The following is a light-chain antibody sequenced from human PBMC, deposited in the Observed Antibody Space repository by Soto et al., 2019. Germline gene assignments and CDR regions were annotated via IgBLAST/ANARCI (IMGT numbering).Light chain of an antibody. Sequence: ETVVTQSQTPLSLSPGARATLSCRASQGVSSYLAWYRQKPGQAPRLLIYGASIRATGIPARFSGSGSGTEFTLTISSLQSEDFAVYYCQHYNNWPPWTFGQGTKVDTK. V-gene: IGKV3-15*01. J-gene: IGKJ1*01. CDR1: QGVSSY. CDR2: GAS. CDR3: QHYNNWPPWT.